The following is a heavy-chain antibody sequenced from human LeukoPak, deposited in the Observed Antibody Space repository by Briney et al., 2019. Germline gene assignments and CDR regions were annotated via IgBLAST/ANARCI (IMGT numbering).Heavy chain of an antibody. D-gene: IGHD6-19*01. CDR1: GFIFSIYG. CDR2: IRYDGSDK. CDR3: AKSIAVAGVAGGRTFDY. V-gene: IGHV3-30*02. Sequence: PGGSLRLSCAASGFIFSIYGIHWVRQAPGKGLEWVAFIRYDGSDKYYTDSVKGRFTISRDNSKNTLYLQMNSLRGEDTAVYYCAKSIAVAGVAGGRTFDYWGQGTLVTVSS. J-gene: IGHJ4*02.